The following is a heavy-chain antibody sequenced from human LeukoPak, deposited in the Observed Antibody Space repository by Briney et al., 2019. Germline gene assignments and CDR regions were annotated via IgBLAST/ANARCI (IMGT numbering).Heavy chain of an antibody. Sequence: GGSLRLSCAASGFTFSDYYMSWIRQAPGKGLEWVSYISSSGNSTYYSDSVRGRFTISRDNAKNSLHLQMNSLRAEDAAVYYCAKAPVTSCRGAFCYPFDYWGQGTLVTVSS. V-gene: IGHV3-11*01. D-gene: IGHD2-15*01. CDR3: AKAPVTSCRGAFCYPFDY. J-gene: IGHJ4*02. CDR1: GFTFSDYY. CDR2: ISSSGNST.